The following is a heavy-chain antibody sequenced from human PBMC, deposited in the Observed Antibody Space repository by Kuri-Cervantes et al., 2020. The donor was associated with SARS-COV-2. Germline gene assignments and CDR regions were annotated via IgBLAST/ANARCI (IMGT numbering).Heavy chain of an antibody. CDR1: GFTFSDYY. D-gene: IGHD6-19*01. CDR3: ARHPLAVAGGAFDI. J-gene: IGHJ3*02. CDR2: LSRSSSST. Sequence: GESLKISCAASGFTFSDYYVSWIRQAPGKGLEWVSYLSRSSSSTNYADPVKGRFTISRDNAKNSLYLQMNSLRAEDTAVYYCARHPLAVAGGAFDIWGQGTMVTVSS. V-gene: IGHV3-11*06.